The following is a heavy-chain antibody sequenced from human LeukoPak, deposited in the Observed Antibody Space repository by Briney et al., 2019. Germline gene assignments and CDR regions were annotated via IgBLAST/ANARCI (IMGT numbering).Heavy chain of an antibody. J-gene: IGHJ5*02. CDR2: VYSSGSP. CDR1: GASIRTSTYY. D-gene: IGHD3-22*01. CDR3: ATNKTMMTAAGMFDP. V-gene: IGHV4-39*01. Sequence: SETLSLTCTVSGASIRTSTYYCGWLRQPPGKGLEWIGSVYSSGSPYYNPSFKSRLTISVDASKNQISLRLRSVTASDTAVYYCATNKTMMTAAGMFDPWGPGTLVTVSS.